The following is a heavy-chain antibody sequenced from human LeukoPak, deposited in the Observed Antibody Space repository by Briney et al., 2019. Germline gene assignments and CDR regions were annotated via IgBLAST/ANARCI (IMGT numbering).Heavy chain of an antibody. J-gene: IGHJ4*02. Sequence: SETLSLTCTVSGGSISSGSYYWSWIRQPAGKGLEWIGRIYTSGSTNYNPSLKSPVTISVDTSKNQFSLKLSSVTAADTAVYYCARQPSGQRLVLVEFFGYWGQGTLVTVSS. V-gene: IGHV4-61*02. CDR3: ARQPSGQRLVLVEFFGY. CDR2: IYTSGST. D-gene: IGHD6-13*01. CDR1: GGSISSGSYY.